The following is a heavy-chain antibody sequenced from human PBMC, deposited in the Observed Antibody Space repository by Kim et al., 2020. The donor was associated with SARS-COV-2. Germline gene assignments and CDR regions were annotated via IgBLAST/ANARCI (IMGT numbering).Heavy chain of an antibody. CDR3: ARFDLLLYFDY. Sequence: ASVKVSCKASGYTFTSYGINWVRQAPGQGLEWMGWINTYSGDTNYPQRLQGRVTMTTDTSTSTAYMELRSLGSDDTAIYYCARFDLLLYFDYWGQGTLVTVSS. V-gene: IGHV1-18*04. CDR1: GYTFTSYG. CDR2: INTYSGDT. D-gene: IGHD3-9*01. J-gene: IGHJ4*02.